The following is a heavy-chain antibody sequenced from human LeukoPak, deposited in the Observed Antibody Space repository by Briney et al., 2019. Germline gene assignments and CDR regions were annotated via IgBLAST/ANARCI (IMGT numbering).Heavy chain of an antibody. J-gene: IGHJ4*02. CDR3: ALGKNFGYHYFDF. D-gene: IGHD2-2*03. Sequence: GGSLRLSCVASGFSSSSYGMHWVRRAPGKGLEWMTFIRFDGSEKYYADSVKGRFTISRDYSKNTLFLQMSSLRPEDTAVYYCALGKNFGYHYFDFWGQGALVTVSS. CDR1: GFSSSSYG. V-gene: IGHV3-30*02. CDR2: IRFDGSEK.